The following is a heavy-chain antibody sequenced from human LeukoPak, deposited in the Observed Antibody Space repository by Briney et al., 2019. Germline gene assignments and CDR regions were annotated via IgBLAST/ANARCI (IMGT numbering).Heavy chain of an antibody. Sequence: SSETLSLTCTVSGGSISSSGYYWRWIRQPPGKGLEWIGEINHSGSTNYNPSLKSRVTISVDTSKNQFSLKLSSVTAADTAVYYCCSYGLDAFDIWGQGTMVTVSS. CDR1: GGSISSSGYY. CDR2: INHSGST. V-gene: IGHV4-39*07. CDR3: CSYGLDAFDI. D-gene: IGHD2-15*01. J-gene: IGHJ3*02.